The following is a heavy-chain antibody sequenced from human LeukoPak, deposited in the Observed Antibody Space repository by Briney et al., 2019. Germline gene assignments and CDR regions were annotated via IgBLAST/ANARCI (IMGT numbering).Heavy chain of an antibody. D-gene: IGHD2/OR15-2a*01. CDR1: GFTFSSYA. J-gene: IGHJ4*02. CDR2: ISGSGGST. Sequence: GGSLRLSCAASGFTFSSYAMSWVRQAPEKGLEWVSAISGSGGSTYYADSVKGRFTISRDNSKNTLYLQMNSLRAEDTAVYYCAKDRTHYVLSWLDYWGQGTLVTVSS. CDR3: AKDRTHYVLSWLDY. V-gene: IGHV3-23*01.